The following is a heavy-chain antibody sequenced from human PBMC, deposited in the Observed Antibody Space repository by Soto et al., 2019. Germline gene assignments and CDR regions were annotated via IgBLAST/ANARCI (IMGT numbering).Heavy chain of an antibody. CDR2: IIPFIGTA. CDR1: GGTFSSYA. V-gene: IGHV1-69*11. J-gene: IGHJ6*02. CDR3: ARVVITTVPASYYYGMDV. Sequence: SVKVSCKASGGTFSSYAISWVRQAPGQGLEWMGRIIPFIGTANYAQKFQGRVTITADESTSTAYMELTSLRSEDTAVYYCARVVITTVPASYYYGMDVWGPGTTVTVSS. D-gene: IGHD3-22*01.